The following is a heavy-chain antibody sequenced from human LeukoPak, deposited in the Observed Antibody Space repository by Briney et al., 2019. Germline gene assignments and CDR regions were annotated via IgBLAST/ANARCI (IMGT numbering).Heavy chain of an antibody. J-gene: IGHJ4*02. CDR2: ISSSSSTI. Sequence: PGGSLRLSCAASGFTFSSYSMNWVRQAPGKGLEWVSYISSSSSTIYYADSVKGRFTISRDNAKNSLYLQMNSLRAEDTAVYYCARDTPGAFEGFGEPLGYWGQGTLVTVSS. V-gene: IGHV3-48*01. CDR1: GFTFSSYS. D-gene: IGHD3-10*01. CDR3: ARDTPGAFEGFGEPLGY.